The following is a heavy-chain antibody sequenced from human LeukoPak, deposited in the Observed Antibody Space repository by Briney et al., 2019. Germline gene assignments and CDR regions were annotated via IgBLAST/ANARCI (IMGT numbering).Heavy chain of an antibody. CDR1: GGSISSYY. CDR3: ARDEKYSKTTDY. Sequence: KSSETLSLTCTVSGGSISSYYWSWIRQPPGKGLEWIAYIYNSGTTNYNPSLKSRVTISVDTSKNQFFLKLSSVTAADTGVYYCARDEKYSKTTDYWGQGTLVTVSS. D-gene: IGHD6-6*01. V-gene: IGHV4-59*01. J-gene: IGHJ4*02. CDR2: IYNSGTT.